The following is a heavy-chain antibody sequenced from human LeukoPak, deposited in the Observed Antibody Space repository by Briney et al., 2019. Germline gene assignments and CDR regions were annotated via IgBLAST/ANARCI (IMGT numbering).Heavy chain of an antibody. J-gene: IGHJ4*02. V-gene: IGHV4-61*01. D-gene: IGHD6-19*01. CDR3: ARVNLSSGWYSGGYFDY. Sequence: MPSETLSLTCTVSGGSISSSSYYWSWIRQPPGKGLEWIGYIYYSGSTNYNPSLKSRVTISVDTSKNQFSLKLSSVTAADTAVYYCARVNLSSGWYSGGYFDYWGQGTLVTVSS. CDR2: IYYSGST. CDR1: GGSISSSSYY.